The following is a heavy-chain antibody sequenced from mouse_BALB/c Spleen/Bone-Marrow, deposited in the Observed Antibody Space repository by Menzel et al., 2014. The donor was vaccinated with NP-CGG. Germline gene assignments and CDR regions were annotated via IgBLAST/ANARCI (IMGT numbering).Heavy chain of an antibody. D-gene: IGHD2-4*01. J-gene: IGHJ3*01. CDR3: ARHAYYDQTEVSFVY. CDR1: GFTFNSYG. V-gene: IGHV5-9-2*01. Sequence: EVMLVESGGGLVKSGGSLKLSCAASGFTFNSYGMSWVRQTPEKRLEWVATISGGGSYTFYPDSVKGRFTISRDYAKNNLYLQLSRLRSEDTALYYCARHAYYDQTEVSFVYWGQGTLVTVSA. CDR2: ISGGGSYT.